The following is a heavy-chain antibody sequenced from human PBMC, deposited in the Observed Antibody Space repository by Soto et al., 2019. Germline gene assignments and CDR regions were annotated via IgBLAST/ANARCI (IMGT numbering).Heavy chain of an antibody. D-gene: IGHD3-10*01. CDR1: GGSISQYY. J-gene: IGHJ4*02. V-gene: IGHV4-4*07. CDR2: IYSGGST. Sequence: QVQLQESGPGLVKPSETLSLRCGVSGGSISQYYWSWIRQPAGQGLEWIGRIYSGGSTNYNPSLESRVTMSVDTSKNQFSLKLSSVTAADTXXXXXXXXXGGFGDFSLDYWGQGTLV. CDR3: XXXXGGFGDFSLDY.